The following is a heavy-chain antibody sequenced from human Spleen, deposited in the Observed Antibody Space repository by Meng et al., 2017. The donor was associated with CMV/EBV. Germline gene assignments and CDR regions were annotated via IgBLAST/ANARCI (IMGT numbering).Heavy chain of an antibody. J-gene: IGHJ6*02. Sequence: ASVKVSCKASGYTFTGYYMHWVRQAPGQGLEWMGWINPNSGGTNYAQKFQGRVTMTRDTSISTAYMELSRLRSDDTAVYYCARVRARGYSGYHPRYYYGMDVWGQGTTVTVSS. CDR1: GYTFTGYY. D-gene: IGHD5-12*01. CDR3: ARVRARGYSGYHPRYYYGMDV. V-gene: IGHV1-2*02. CDR2: INPNSGGT.